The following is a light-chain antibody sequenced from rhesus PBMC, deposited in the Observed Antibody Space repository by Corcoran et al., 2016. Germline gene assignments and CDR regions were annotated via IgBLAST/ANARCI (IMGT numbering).Light chain of an antibody. V-gene: IGKV1-22*01. CDR3: LQYSSSPYS. CDR1: QSISSW. CDR2: KAL. J-gene: IGKJ2*01. Sequence: DIQMTQSPSSLSASVGDTVTITCRASQSISSWLDWYQQKPGKAPKLLIYKALHLQSGVPSRSSGSGSWTDFTLTISSLQPEDFATYYCLQYSSSPYSFGQGTKVEIK.